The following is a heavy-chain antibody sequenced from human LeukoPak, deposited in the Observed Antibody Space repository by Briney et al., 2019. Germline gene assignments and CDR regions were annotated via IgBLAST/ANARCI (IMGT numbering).Heavy chain of an antibody. J-gene: IGHJ5*02. V-gene: IGHV3-30-3*01. CDR1: GFTYSSYA. D-gene: IGHD3-10*01. CDR3: ARDTEYYYGSGSPHWFDP. CDR2: ISYDGTNK. Sequence: GGSLGLSCAASGFTYSSYAMHWVRQAPGKGLEWVAVISYDGTNKYYADSVKGRFTISRDNSKNTLYLQMNSLRAEDTAVYYCARDTEYYYGSGSPHWFDPWGQGTLVTVSS.